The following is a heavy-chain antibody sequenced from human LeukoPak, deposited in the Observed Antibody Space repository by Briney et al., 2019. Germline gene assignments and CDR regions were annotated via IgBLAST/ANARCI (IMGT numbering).Heavy chain of an antibody. V-gene: IGHV4-39*01. CDR2: IYYSGST. J-gene: IGHJ4*02. D-gene: IGHD3-22*01. Sequence: SETLSLTCTVSGGSISSSSYYWGWIRQPPGKGLEWIGSIYYSGSTYYNPSLKSRVTISVDTSKNQFSLKLSSVTAADTAVYYCARQGRYYDSGGYPDYSGQGTLVTVSS. CDR3: ARQGRYYDSGGYPDY. CDR1: GGSISSSSYY.